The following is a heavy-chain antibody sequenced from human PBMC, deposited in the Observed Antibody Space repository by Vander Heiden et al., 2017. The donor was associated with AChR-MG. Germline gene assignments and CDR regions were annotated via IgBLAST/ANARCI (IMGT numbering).Heavy chain of an antibody. V-gene: IGHV3-33*01. Sequence: QVQLVESGGGVVQPGRSRRLSCAASGFTFSSYGMPWVRRAPGKGLEWVAVIWYDGSNKYYADAVKGRFTISRDNSKNTLYLQMNSLRAEDTAVYYCAREMATIKDYWGQGTLVTVSS. CDR2: IWYDGSNK. D-gene: IGHD5-12*01. J-gene: IGHJ4*02. CDR1: GFTFSSYG. CDR3: AREMATIKDY.